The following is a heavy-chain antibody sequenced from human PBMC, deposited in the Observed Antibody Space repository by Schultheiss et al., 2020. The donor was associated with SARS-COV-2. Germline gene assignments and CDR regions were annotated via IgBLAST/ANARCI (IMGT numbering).Heavy chain of an antibody. J-gene: IGHJ6*02. V-gene: IGHV4-34*01. D-gene: IGHD6-19*01. CDR3: ARGWLAHYYYYYGMDV. CDR2: INQSGNT. Sequence: SETLSLTCAVYGGSLSGYDWNWIRQSPGKGLEWIGEINQSGNTHYNPSLKSRVAISVDTSKNQFSLKLSSVTAADTAVYYCARGWLAHYYYYYGMDVWGQGTTVTVSS. CDR1: GGSLSGYD.